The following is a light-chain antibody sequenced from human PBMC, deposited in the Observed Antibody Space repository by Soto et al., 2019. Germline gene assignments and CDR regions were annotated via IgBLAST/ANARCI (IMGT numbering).Light chain of an antibody. Sequence: EIVLTQSPGTLSLSPGERATLSCRASQSVSSTYLAWYQQKPGQAPRLLIYGASSRATGIPDRFSGSGSGTVFTLTISRLEPEEFAVYYCQQYGSLPPTFGQGTKVDIK. J-gene: IGKJ1*01. CDR3: QQYGSLPPT. CDR1: QSVSSTY. CDR2: GAS. V-gene: IGKV3-20*01.